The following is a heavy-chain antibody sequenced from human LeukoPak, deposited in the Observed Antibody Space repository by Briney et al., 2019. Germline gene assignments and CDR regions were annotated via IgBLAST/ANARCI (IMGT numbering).Heavy chain of an antibody. CDR1: GFTFSSYG. V-gene: IGHV3-23*01. CDR3: ARDGLVWAYFDY. CDR2: ISGSGGST. Sequence: GGSLRLSCAASGFTFSSYGMSWVRQAPGKGLERVSAISGSGGSTYYADSVKGRFTISRDNAKNSLYLQMNSLRAEDTAVYYCARDGLVWAYFDYWGQGNLVTVSS. D-gene: IGHD3/OR15-3a*01. J-gene: IGHJ4*02.